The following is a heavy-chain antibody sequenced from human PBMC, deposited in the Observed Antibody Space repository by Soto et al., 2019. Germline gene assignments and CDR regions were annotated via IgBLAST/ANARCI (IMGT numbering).Heavy chain of an antibody. CDR2: ISGSGGST. V-gene: IGHV3-23*01. CDR1: GFTFSSYA. D-gene: IGHD2-2*01. Sequence: GGSLRLSCAASGFTFSSYAMSWVRQAPGKGLEWVSAISGSGGSTYYADSVKGRFTISRDNSKNTLYLQMNSLRAEDTAVYYCARKGTCSSTSCPRDAFDIWGQGTMVTVSS. J-gene: IGHJ3*02. CDR3: ARKGTCSSTSCPRDAFDI.